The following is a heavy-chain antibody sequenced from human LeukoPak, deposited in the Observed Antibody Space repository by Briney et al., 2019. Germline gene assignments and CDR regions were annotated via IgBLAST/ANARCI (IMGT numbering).Heavy chain of an antibody. Sequence: GGSLRLSCSASRFIFGSYSMNWVRQAPGKGLEWVSSISSSSSYIYYADSVKGRFTISRDNAKNSLYLQMNSLRAEDTAVYYCARGTGIYYIYWGQGTQVTVSS. J-gene: IGHJ4*02. CDR2: ISSSSSYI. D-gene: IGHD1-26*01. CDR1: RFIFGSYS. CDR3: ARGTGIYYIY. V-gene: IGHV3-21*01.